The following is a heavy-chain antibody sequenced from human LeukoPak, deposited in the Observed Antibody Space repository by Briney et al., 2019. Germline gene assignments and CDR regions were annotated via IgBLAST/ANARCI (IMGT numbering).Heavy chain of an antibody. CDR2: ISSDGSNK. CDR3: AKDRSPRRLIIDS. CDR1: GFTFSNSG. V-gene: IGHV3-30*18. Sequence: GGSLRLSCAASGFTFSNSGMHWVRQAPGKGLEWVSIISSDGSNKYYTDSVKGRFTVSRDNSKNTLYLQMNSLTAEDTAVYYCAKDRSPRRLIIDSWGQGTLVTVSS. J-gene: IGHJ4*02. D-gene: IGHD2-8*01.